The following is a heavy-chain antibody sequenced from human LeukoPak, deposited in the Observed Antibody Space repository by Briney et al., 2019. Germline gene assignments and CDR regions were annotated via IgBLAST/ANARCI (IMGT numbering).Heavy chain of an antibody. D-gene: IGHD2-2*02. Sequence: SETLSPTCAVYGGSFSGYYWSWIRQPPGKGLEWIGEINRSGSTNYNPSLKSRVAISVDTSKNQFSLKLSSVTAADTAVYYCARNPQRRYCSSTSCYTRWFDPWGQGTLVTVSS. CDR3: ARNPQRRYCSSTSCYTRWFDP. J-gene: IGHJ5*02. V-gene: IGHV4-34*01. CDR2: INRSGST. CDR1: GGSFSGYY.